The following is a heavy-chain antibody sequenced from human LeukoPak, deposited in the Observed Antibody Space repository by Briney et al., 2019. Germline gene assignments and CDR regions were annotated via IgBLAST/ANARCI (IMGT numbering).Heavy chain of an antibody. D-gene: IGHD3-22*01. Sequence: GASVKVSCKASGYTFTSYGISWVRQAPGQGFEWMGWISAYNGNTNYAQKLQGRVTMTTDTSTSTAYMELRSLRSDDTAVYYCARNPLYDTSGYYLGYWGQGTLVTVSS. CDR2: ISAYNGNT. J-gene: IGHJ4*02. CDR3: ARNPLYDTSGYYLGY. CDR1: GYTFTSYG. V-gene: IGHV1-18*01.